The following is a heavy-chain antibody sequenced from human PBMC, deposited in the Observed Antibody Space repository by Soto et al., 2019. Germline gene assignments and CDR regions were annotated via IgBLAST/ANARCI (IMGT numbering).Heavy chain of an antibody. V-gene: IGHV1-69*02. J-gene: IGHJ5*02. CDR2: IIPILGIA. Sequence: ASVKVSCKASGGTFSSYTISWVRQAPGQGLEWMGRIIPILGIANYAQKFQGRVTITADKSTSTAYMELSSLRSEDTAVYYCASALAYGSGSYRFDPWGQGTLVTVSS. CDR1: GGTFSSYT. D-gene: IGHD3-10*01. CDR3: ASALAYGSGSYRFDP.